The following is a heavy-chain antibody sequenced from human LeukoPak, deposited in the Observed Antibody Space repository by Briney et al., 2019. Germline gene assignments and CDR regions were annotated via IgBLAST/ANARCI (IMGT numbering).Heavy chain of an antibody. D-gene: IGHD5/OR15-5a*01. V-gene: IGHV3-48*04. CDR3: ARGVYGANAAFDP. CDR1: GFTFSSFS. J-gene: IGHJ5*02. Sequence: HTGGSLRLSCAASGFTFSSFSMNWVRQAPGKGLKWISYVSSSSTIYYADSGKGRFTISRDNAKNSLYLQMNSLRAEDTAVYFCARGVYGANAAFDPWGQGTLVTVSS. CDR2: VSSSSTI.